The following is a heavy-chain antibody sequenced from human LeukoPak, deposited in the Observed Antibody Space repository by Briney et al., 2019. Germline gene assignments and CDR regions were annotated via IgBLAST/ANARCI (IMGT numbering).Heavy chain of an antibody. CDR1: GGSISSYY. Sequence: SETLSLTCTVSGGSISSYYWSWIRQPPGKGLEWIGYIYYSGSTNYNPSLKRRVTISVDTSKNQYSLKLSSVTAADTAVYYCARDTYYDSGGSRWFDPWGRGTLVTVSS. CDR2: IYYSGST. J-gene: IGHJ5*02. CDR3: ARDTYYDSGGSRWFDP. V-gene: IGHV4-59*01. D-gene: IGHD3-22*01.